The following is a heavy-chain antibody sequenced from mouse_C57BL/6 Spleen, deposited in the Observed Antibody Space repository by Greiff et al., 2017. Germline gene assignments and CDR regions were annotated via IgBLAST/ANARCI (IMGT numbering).Heavy chain of an antibody. V-gene: IGHV1-54*01. CDR2: INPGSGGT. CDR1: GYAFTNYL. Sequence: QVQLQQSGAELVRPGTSVKVSCKASGYAFTNYLIEWVKQRPGQGLEWIGVINPGSGGTTYNEKFKGKATLTADKSSSTAYMQLSSLTSEDSAVYFCARYGSSYYAMDYWGQGTSVTVSS. D-gene: IGHD1-1*01. J-gene: IGHJ4*01. CDR3: ARYGSSYYAMDY.